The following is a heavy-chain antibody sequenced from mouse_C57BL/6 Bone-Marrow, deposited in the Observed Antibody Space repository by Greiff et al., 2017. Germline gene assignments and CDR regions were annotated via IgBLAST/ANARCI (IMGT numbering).Heavy chain of an antibody. V-gene: IGHV1-18*01. D-gene: IGHD1-1*01. CDR2: INPNNGGT. Sequence: VQLQQSGPELVKPGASVKIPCKASGYTFTDYNMDWVKQSHGKSLEWIGDINPNNGGTIYNQKFKGKATLTVDKSSSTAYMELRSLTSEDTAVYYCARRPLSTVVAHWYFDVWGTGTSVTVSS. CDR1: GYTFTDYN. CDR3: ARRPLSTVVAHWYFDV. J-gene: IGHJ1*03.